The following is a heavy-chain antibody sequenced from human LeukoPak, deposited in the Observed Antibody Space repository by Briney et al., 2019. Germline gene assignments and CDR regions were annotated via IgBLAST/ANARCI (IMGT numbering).Heavy chain of an antibody. D-gene: IGHD2-2*01. CDR1: GDSTRDVTYY. V-gene: IGHV4-31*03. Sequence: SETLSLTCTVSGDSTRDVTYYWNWIRQHPGKGLEWIGYIYYTGRTYYNPSLESRVTISVDTSKNQFSLKLTSVTAADTAIYYCGRGYGSSTSGFDYWGPGTLVSVSS. CDR3: GRGYGSSTSGFDY. CDR2: IYYTGRT. J-gene: IGHJ4*02.